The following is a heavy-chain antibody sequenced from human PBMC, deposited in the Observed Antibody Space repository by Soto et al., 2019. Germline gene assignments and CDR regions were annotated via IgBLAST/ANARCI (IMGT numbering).Heavy chain of an antibody. V-gene: IGHV4-59*08. D-gene: IGHD3-16*02. CDR1: GGSISSYY. J-gene: IGHJ6*03. CDR3: ARRDYDYIWGSYLSMVGYYYYYKDV. CDR2: IYYSGST. Sequence: PSETLSLTCTVSGGSISSYYWSWIRQPPGKGLEWIGYIYYSGSTNYNPSLKSRVTISVDTSKNQFSLKLSSVTAADTAVYYCARRDYDYIWGSYLSMVGYYYYYKDV.